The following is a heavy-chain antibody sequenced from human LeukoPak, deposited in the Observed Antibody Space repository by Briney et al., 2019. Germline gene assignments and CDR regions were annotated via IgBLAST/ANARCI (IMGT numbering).Heavy chain of an antibody. D-gene: IGHD3-3*01. CDR1: GGSISSSTR. CDR3: ARDNDFWSGYYSFDF. J-gene: IGHJ4*02. Sequence: SETLSLTCAVSGGSISSSTRWTWVRLPPGKGLEWIGEIFHYGSTNVNPSLKSRLTMSVDESNHEFSLKLSSVTAADTAVYYCARDNDFWSGYYSFDFWGRGTLVTVSS. CDR2: IFHYGST. V-gene: IGHV4-4*02.